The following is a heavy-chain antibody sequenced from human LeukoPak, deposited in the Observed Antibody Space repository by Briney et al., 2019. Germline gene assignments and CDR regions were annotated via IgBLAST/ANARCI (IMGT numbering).Heavy chain of an antibody. Sequence: GGSLRLSCAASGFTFRSYSMNWVRQAPGKGLEWVSSISSSSSYIYYADSVKGRFTISRDNAKNSLYLQMNSLRAEDTAVYYCARDADMVADAFDIWGQGTMVTVSS. CDR2: ISSSSSYI. CDR1: GFTFRSYS. CDR3: ARDADMVADAFDI. V-gene: IGHV3-21*01. J-gene: IGHJ3*02. D-gene: IGHD5-12*01.